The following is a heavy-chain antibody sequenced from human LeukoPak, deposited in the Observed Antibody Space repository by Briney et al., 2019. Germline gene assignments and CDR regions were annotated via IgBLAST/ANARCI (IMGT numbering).Heavy chain of an antibody. CDR1: GGSFNGYY. D-gene: IGHD3-22*01. CDR2: INHSGST. V-gene: IGHV4-34*01. J-gene: IGHJ5*02. Sequence: SETLSLTCAVYGGSFNGYYWSWIRQPPGKGLEWIGEINHSGSTNYNPSLKSRVTISVDTSKNQFSLKLSSVTAADTAVYYCARGPQYYYDSSGYEIDPWGQGTLVTVSS. CDR3: ARGPQYYYDSSGYEIDP.